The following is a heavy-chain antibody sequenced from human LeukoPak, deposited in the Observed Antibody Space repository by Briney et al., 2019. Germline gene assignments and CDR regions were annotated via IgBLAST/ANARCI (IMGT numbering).Heavy chain of an antibody. CDR3: VRSDWFDP. V-gene: IGHV3-74*03. Sequence: SGGSLRLSCAASGFTFSSYWMSWVRQAPGKGLEWVSRIKNDGSRTTYADSVKGRFTISRDNARNTLYLQMSSLRAEDTAVYYCVRSDWFDPWGQGTLVTVSS. J-gene: IGHJ5*02. CDR1: GFTFSSYW. CDR2: IKNDGSRT.